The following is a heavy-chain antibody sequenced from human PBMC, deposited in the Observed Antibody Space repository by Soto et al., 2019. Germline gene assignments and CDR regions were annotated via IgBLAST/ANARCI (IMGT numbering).Heavy chain of an antibody. CDR3: ARGGYSGYDFDY. CDR2: FYYSGST. J-gene: IGHJ4*02. V-gene: IGHV4-59*01. CDR1: GDSISSYY. Sequence: SETLSLTCTVSGDSISSYYWSWIRQPPGKGLEWIGYFYYSGSTNFNYNPSLKSRVTISVDTSNNKFTLKLSSVTAADTAVYYCARGGYSGYDFDYWGQGTLVTVS. D-gene: IGHD5-12*01.